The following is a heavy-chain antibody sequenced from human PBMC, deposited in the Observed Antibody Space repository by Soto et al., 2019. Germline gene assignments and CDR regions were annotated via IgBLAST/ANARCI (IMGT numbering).Heavy chain of an antibody. D-gene: IGHD3-3*01. Sequence: HPGGSLRLSCAASGFTFSSYDMHWVRQATGKGLEWVSAIGTAGDTYYPGSVKGRFTISRENAKNSLYLQMNSLRAGDTAVYYCARGVRFLESKPTYCYYMDVWGKGTTVTVSS. J-gene: IGHJ6*03. CDR3: ARGVRFLESKPTYCYYMDV. CDR2: IGTAGDT. V-gene: IGHV3-13*01. CDR1: GFTFSSYD.